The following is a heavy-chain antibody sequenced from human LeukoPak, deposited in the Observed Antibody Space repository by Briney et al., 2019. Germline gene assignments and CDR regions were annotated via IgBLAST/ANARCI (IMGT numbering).Heavy chain of an antibody. CDR2: ISSDGSNP. CDR1: GYTFGSAW. V-gene: IGHV3-74*01. Sequence: GGSLRLSCAGTGYTFGSAWMLLVRQAPGTGLVWVSRISSDGSNPIYADFVMGRFTNSRDNAKNKLYLQMNSLRADHTAVYYCAREWYYAIDYWGQGTLVTVSS. D-gene: IGHD2-2*01. J-gene: IGHJ4*02. CDR3: AREWYYAIDY.